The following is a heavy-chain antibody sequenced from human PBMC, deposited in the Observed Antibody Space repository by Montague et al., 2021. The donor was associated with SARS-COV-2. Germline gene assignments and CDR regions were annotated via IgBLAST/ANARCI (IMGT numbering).Heavy chain of an antibody. V-gene: IGHV3-74*01. CDR2: IKGDGTNT. J-gene: IGHJ4*02. CDR3: VRDGDHWDFDY. D-gene: IGHD3-16*01. Sequence: SLRPSCAASGFTFSDYWMHWVRQAPGKGLVWVSRIKGDGTNTIYADSVKGRFAISRDNAQNTVYLQMSSLRAEDAAVYYCVRDGDHWDFDYWGQGALVTVPS. CDR1: GFTFSDYW.